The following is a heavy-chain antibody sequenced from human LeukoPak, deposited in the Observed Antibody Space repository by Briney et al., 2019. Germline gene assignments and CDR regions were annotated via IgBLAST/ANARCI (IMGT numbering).Heavy chain of an antibody. D-gene: IGHD1-26*01. CDR1: GFTFSSYW. V-gene: IGHV3-74*01. Sequence: GGSLRLSCVASGFTFSSYWMHWVRQAPGKGLVWVSRINSDGSSTSYADSAKGRFTISRDNAKNTLYLQMNSLRAEDTAVYYCARDRYSGSYSDYWGQGTLVTVSS. CDR3: ARDRYSGSYSDY. CDR2: INSDGSST. J-gene: IGHJ4*02.